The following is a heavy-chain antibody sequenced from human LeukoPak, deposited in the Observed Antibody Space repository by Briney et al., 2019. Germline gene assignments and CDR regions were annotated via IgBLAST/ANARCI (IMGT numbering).Heavy chain of an antibody. V-gene: IGHV2-5*02. CDR2: IYWDDDK. CDR1: GFSLSTSGVG. Sequence: SGPTLVKPTHTLTLTCTFSGFSLSTSGVGVGWIRQPPGKALEWLALIYWDDDKRYSPSLKSRLTITKDTSKNQVVLTMTNIDPVDTATSYCAHTALRPRTLDYWGRGTLVTVSS. CDR3: AHTALRPRTLDY. J-gene: IGHJ4*02. D-gene: IGHD4-17*01.